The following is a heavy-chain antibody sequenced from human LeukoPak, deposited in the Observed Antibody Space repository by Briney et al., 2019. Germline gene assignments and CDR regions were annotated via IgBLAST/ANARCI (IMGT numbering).Heavy chain of an antibody. V-gene: IGHV3-30-3*01. CDR2: ISYDGSNK. J-gene: IGHJ4*02. CDR3: ARDRDDYFDY. D-gene: IGHD3-10*01. CDR1: GYTFTSYA. Sequence: SCKASGYTFTSYAMHWVRQAPGKGLEWVAVISYDGSNKYYADSVKGRFTISRDNSKNTLYLQMNSLRAEDTAVYYCARDRDDYFDYWGQGTLVTVSS.